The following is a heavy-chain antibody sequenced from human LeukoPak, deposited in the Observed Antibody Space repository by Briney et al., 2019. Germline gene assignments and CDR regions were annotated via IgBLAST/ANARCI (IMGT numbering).Heavy chain of an antibody. V-gene: IGHV4-59*01. CDR2: IYYSGST. CDR1: GGSISIYY. Sequence: SETLSLTCTVSGGSISIYYWSWIRQPPGKGLEWIGYIYYSGSTNYNPSLKSRVTISVDTSKNQFSLKLSSVTAADTAVYYCARIHSGSYAWFDPWGQGTLVTVSS. J-gene: IGHJ5*02. CDR3: ARIHSGSYAWFDP. D-gene: IGHD1-26*01.